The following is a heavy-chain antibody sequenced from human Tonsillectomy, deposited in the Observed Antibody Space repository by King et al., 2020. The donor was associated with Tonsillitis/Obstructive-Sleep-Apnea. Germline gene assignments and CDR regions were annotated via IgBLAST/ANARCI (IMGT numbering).Heavy chain of an antibody. V-gene: IGHV2-5*02. CDR2: IYWDDDK. D-gene: IGHD6-6*01. CDR1: GFSLTTTEVG. Sequence: TLKESGRTLVKPTQTLTLTCTFSGFSLTTTEVGVGWIRQPPGKALEWLALIYWDDDKRYSPSLQNRLTISKDTSKNQVVLTLTNMDPVDTATYYRAHRRLCDGTSSGTFDFWGQGTLVTVSS. J-gene: IGHJ4*02. CDR3: AHRRLCDGTSSGTFDF.